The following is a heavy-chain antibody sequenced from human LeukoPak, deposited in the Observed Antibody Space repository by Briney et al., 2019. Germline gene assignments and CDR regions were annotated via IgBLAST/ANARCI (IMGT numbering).Heavy chain of an antibody. CDR2: INPKNGGT. J-gene: IGHJ4*02. CDR1: GYSFIDYY. Sequence: GASVNVSCKASGYSFIDYYIQWVRQAPGQGLEWVGWINPKNGGTHYAQNFRGRVTMTSDTSISTLYMELTTLRSDDTAVFYCARDMMQGVMGYWGQGTLVTVSS. V-gene: IGHV1-2*02. D-gene: IGHD3-16*01. CDR3: ARDMMQGVMGY.